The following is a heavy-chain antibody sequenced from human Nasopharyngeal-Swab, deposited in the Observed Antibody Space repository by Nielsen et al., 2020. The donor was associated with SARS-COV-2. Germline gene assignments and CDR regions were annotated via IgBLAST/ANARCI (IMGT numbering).Heavy chain of an antibody. V-gene: IGHV3-72*01. J-gene: IGHJ4*02. CDR2: TRKRGNTYAT. CDR3: SRWEGGAYFDY. D-gene: IGHD1-26*01. Sequence: VRQMPGKGLEWVGRTRKRGNTYATEYAASVKGRFTISRVDSRNSLYLHMSGLTTEDTAVYYCSRWEGGAYFDYWGQGTLVTVSS.